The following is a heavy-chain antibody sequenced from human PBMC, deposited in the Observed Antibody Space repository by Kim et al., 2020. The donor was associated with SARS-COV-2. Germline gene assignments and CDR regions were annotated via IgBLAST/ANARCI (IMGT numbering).Heavy chain of an antibody. V-gene: IGHV3-23*01. CDR2: ISGNAVST. CDR1: GFTFKTYD. D-gene: IGHD3-22*01. Sequence: GGSLRLSCAASGFTFKTYDMSWVRLAPGKGLEWVSCISGNAVSTYYADSVKGRFTISRDNSKTTLYLQMNSLRAEDTAVYYCAKGDYYDSGGHYYSSFD. J-gene: IGHJ4*01. CDR3: AKGDYYDSGGHYYSSFD.